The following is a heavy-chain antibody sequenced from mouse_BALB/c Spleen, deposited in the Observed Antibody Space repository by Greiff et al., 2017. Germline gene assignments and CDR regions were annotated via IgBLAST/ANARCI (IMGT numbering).Heavy chain of an antibody. Sequence: QVQLQQSGAELVRPGASVTLSCKASGYTFTDYEMHWVKQTPVHGLEWIGAIDPETGGTAYNQKFKGKATLTADKSSSTAYMELRSLTSEDSAVYYCTRGGMITTWFAYWGQGTLVTVSA. CDR1: GYTFTDYE. D-gene: IGHD2-4*01. CDR3: TRGGMITTWFAY. V-gene: IGHV1-15*01. J-gene: IGHJ3*01. CDR2: IDPETGGT.